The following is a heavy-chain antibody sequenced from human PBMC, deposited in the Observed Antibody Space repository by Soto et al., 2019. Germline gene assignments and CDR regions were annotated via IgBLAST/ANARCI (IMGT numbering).Heavy chain of an antibody. CDR3: ARKDSGYADYMDV. V-gene: IGHV4-31*03. D-gene: IGHD5-12*01. J-gene: IGHJ6*03. Sequence: SETLSLTCTVSGGSISSGGYYWSWIRQHPGKGMEWIGYIYYSGSTYYNPSLKSRVTMSVDTSENQFSLRLSSVTAADTAVYYCARKDSGYADYMDVWGKGTTVTVSS. CDR1: GGSISSGGYY. CDR2: IYYSGST.